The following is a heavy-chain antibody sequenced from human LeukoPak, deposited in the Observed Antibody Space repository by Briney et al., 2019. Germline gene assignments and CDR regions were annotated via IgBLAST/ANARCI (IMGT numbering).Heavy chain of an antibody. Sequence: GGSLRLSCAASGFTFSSYSMSWVRQAPGKGLEWVSSNSSSSSYIYYADSVKGRFTISRDNAKNSLYLQMNSLRAEDTAVYYCARDTPYSGSWYVDYYYYYGMDVWGQGTTVTVSS. CDR3: ARDTPYSGSWYVDYYYYYGMDV. J-gene: IGHJ6*02. D-gene: IGHD6-13*01. CDR1: GFTFSSYS. CDR2: NSSSSSYI. V-gene: IGHV3-21*01.